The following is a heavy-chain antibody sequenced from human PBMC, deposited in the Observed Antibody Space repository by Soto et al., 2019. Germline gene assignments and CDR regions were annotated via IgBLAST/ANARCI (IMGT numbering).Heavy chain of an antibody. Sequence: GESLKISCKGSGYSFTSYWVGWVRQLPGKGLEWMGIIYPGDSDTRYSPSFQGQVTISADKSISTAYLQWSSLKASDTAMYYCARHRRYCSSTSSRAYYYHGMDVWGEGTTVTV. CDR3: ARHRRYCSSTSSRAYYYHGMDV. CDR2: IYPGDSDT. J-gene: IGHJ6*02. D-gene: IGHD2-2*01. CDR1: GYSFTSYW. V-gene: IGHV5-51*01.